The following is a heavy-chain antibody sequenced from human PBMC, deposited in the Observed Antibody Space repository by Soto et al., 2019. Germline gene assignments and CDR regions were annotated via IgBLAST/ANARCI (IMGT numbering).Heavy chain of an antibody. Sequence: ASVKVSCKASGYNFNNNGITWVRQVPGQGLDWMGWISTFNGNAHYAQDVQGRVTMTVDTATSTAYMELTSLRSDDTAVYLCARLTGYSSGWFDIWGQGTLVTVSS. J-gene: IGHJ5*02. CDR3: ARLTGYSSGWFDI. CDR1: GYNFNNNG. V-gene: IGHV1-18*01. D-gene: IGHD6-19*01. CDR2: ISTFNGNA.